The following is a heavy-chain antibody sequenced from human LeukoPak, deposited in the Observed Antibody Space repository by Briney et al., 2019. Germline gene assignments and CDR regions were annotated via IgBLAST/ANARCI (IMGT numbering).Heavy chain of an antibody. CDR2: ISSRSRDI. J-gene: IGHJ4*02. D-gene: IGHD1-26*01. V-gene: IGHV3-21*04. CDR3: AKGGAGTSGSYFHFDY. CDR1: GFTFSPYN. Sequence: GGSLRLSCAASGFTFSPYNMNWVRQAPGKGLEWVSSISSRSRDIHYADSVKGRFSISRDNANNSLYLQMSSLRAEDTAVYYCAKGGAGTSGSYFHFDYWGQGTLVTVSS.